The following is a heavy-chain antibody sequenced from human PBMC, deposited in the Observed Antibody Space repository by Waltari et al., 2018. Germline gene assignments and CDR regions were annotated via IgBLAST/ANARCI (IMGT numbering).Heavy chain of an antibody. CDR1: GYTFTGYY. CDR3: ARGSPNYYDSSGYPD. J-gene: IGHJ4*02. Sequence: QVQLVQSGAEVKKPGASVTVSCTASGYTFTGYYMHWVRHAPGQGLEWMGIINPSGGSTSYAQKFQGRVTMTRDTSTSTVYMELSSLRSEDTAVYYCARGSPNYYDSSGYPDWGQGTLVTVSS. CDR2: INPSGGST. D-gene: IGHD3-22*01. V-gene: IGHV1-46*01.